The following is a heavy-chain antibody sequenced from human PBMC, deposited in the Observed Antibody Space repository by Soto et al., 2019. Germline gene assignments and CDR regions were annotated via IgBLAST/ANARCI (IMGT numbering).Heavy chain of an antibody. D-gene: IGHD6-19*01. Sequence: AGRVKVSCKASGYTFTSYGISWVRRAPGQGLEWMGWISAYNGNTNYAQKLQDRVNMTTDTSTSTAYMELRSLRSDDTAVYYCARGGQWPPTRHFDPWGQGTLVTVSS. J-gene: IGHJ5*02. CDR3: ARGGQWPPTRHFDP. CDR2: ISAYNGNT. CDR1: GYTFTSYG. V-gene: IGHV1-18*01.